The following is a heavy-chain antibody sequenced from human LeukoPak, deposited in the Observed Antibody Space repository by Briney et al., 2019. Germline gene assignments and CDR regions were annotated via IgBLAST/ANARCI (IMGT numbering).Heavy chain of an antibody. CDR1: GGSISSYY. CDR3: ARRGNPRGSYFYYFDY. CDR2: IYYSGST. D-gene: IGHD1-26*01. Sequence: SETLSLTCTVSGGSISSYYWSWIRQPPGKGLEWIGYIYYSGSTNYNPSLKSRVTISVDTSKSQFSLKLSSVTAADTAVYYCARRGNPRGSYFYYFDYWGQGTLVTVSS. V-gene: IGHV4-59*08. J-gene: IGHJ4*02.